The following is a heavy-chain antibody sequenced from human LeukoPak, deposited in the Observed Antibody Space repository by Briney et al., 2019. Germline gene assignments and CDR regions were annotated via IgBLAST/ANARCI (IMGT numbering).Heavy chain of an antibody. D-gene: IGHD4-11*01. V-gene: IGHV1-2*02. CDR3: ARAHMTTVTLGDY. CDR1: GYTFTGYY. CDR2: INPNSGVT. Sequence: ASVKVSCKASGYTFTGYYIHWVRQAPGQGLEWMGWINPNSGVTNYAQKFQGRVTLTRDTPINTAYMEVSRLTSDDTAVYYCARAHMTTVTLGDYWGQGTLVTASS. J-gene: IGHJ4*02.